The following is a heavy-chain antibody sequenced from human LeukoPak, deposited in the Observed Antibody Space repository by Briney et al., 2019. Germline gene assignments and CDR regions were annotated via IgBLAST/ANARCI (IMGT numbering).Heavy chain of an antibody. D-gene: IGHD3-22*01. J-gene: IGHJ3*01. CDR2: ISTSSTYI. Sequence: GGSLKLACAASGFPFRSHSINWVRQAPGQGPEWVAFISTSSTYIEYTDSMKGRFTISRDNANSSVYLQMDSLRPDDTAIYYCARDQSYDSRPWVGAFDLWGQGTLVTVSS. CDR1: GFPFRSHS. V-gene: IGHV3-21*04. CDR3: ARDQSYDSRPWVGAFDL.